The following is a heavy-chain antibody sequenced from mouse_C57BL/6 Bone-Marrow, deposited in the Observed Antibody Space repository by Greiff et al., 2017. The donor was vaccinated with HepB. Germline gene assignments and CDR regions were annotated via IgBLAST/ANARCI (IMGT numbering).Heavy chain of an antibody. V-gene: IGHV1-52*01. CDR1: GYTFTSYW. D-gene: IGHD2-4*01. Sequence: QVQLQQPGAELVRPGSSVKLSCKASGYTFTSYWMHWVKQRPIQGLEWIGNIDPSDSETHYNQKFKDKATLTVDKSSSTAYMQLSSLTSEDSAVYYCARHEGYDYDGFAYWGQGTLVTVSA. J-gene: IGHJ3*01. CDR2: IDPSDSET. CDR3: ARHEGYDYDGFAY.